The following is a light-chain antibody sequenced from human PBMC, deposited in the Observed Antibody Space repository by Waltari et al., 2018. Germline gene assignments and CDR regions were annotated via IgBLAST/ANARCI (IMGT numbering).Light chain of an antibody. CDR3: SSYTSIKTPYVV. V-gene: IGLV2-14*01. J-gene: IGLJ2*01. CDR2: EVT. Sequence: QSALTQPASVSGYPGQSITISCTGTTRDVGRYTYVPWYQCHPGNAPELIIYEVTNRPSGVSDRFSGSKSGNTASLCISGLQPEDEADYYCSSYTSIKTPYVVFGGGTKVTVL. CDR1: TRDVGRYTY.